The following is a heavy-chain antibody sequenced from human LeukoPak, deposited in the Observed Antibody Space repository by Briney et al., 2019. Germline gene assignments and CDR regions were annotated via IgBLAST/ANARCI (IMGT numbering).Heavy chain of an antibody. CDR2: IYHSGST. Sequence: SGTLSLTCAVSGDSISSSNWWSWIRQPPEKGLEWIGEIYHSGSTNYNPSLKSRVTISVDKSKNQVSLKLSSVTAADTAMYYCAREHTYGSGSYYIDYWGQGTLVTVSS. CDR1: GDSISSSNW. V-gene: IGHV4-4*02. CDR3: AREHTYGSGSYYIDY. J-gene: IGHJ4*02. D-gene: IGHD3-10*01.